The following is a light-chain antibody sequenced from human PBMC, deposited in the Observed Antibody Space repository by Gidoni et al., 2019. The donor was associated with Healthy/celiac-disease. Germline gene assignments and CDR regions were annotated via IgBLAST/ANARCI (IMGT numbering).Light chain of an antibody. V-gene: IGKV1-5*03. CDR1: QSISSW. CDR2: KAS. CDR3: RQYDSYPGT. J-gene: IGKJ1*01. Sequence: PPTLSASVGDRVTIPCRASQSISSWLAWYQQMPGKAPKRLIYKASSLESGGPSRFSDSGSGTEFTLTISSLQPDDFATYYCRQYDSYPGTFGQGTKVEIK.